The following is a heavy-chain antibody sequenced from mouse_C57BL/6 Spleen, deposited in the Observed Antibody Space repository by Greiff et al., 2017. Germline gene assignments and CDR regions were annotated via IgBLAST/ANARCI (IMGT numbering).Heavy chain of an antibody. Sequence: VQLQHSVAELVRPGASVKLSCTASGFNIKNTYMHWVKQRPEQGLEWIGRIDPANGNTKSAPKFQGKATITADTSSNKADRQLSSLTSADTAIYYCARSDYSNSFSYWGQGTLVTVSA. D-gene: IGHD2-5*01. CDR3: ARSDYSNSFSY. CDR1: GFNIKNTY. CDR2: IDPANGNT. V-gene: IGHV14-3*01. J-gene: IGHJ3*01.